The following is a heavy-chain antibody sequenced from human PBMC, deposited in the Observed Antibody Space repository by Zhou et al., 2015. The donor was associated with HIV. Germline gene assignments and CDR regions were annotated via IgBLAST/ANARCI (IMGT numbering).Heavy chain of an antibody. J-gene: IGHJ3*02. CDR3: ARSKRGYCSSTSCYRDAFDI. CDR1: GGTFSSYA. D-gene: IGHD2-2*01. Sequence: QVQLVQSGAEVKKPGSSVKVSCKASGGTFSSYAISWVRQAPGQGLEWMGGIIPIFGTANYAQKFQGRVTITADESTSTAYMELSSLRSEDTAVYYCARSKRGYCSSTSCYRDAFDIWGQGDNGHRLF. CDR2: IIPIFGTA. V-gene: IGHV1-69*12.